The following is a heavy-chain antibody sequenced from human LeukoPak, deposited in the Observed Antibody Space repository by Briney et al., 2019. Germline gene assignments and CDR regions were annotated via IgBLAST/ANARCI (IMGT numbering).Heavy chain of an antibody. V-gene: IGHV3-9*01. CDR2: ISWNSGSI. CDR3: AGDLEDCSGGSCYSWFDP. Sequence: GGSLRLSCAASGFTFDDYAMHWVRQAPGNGLEWVSGISWNSGSIGYADSVKGRFTISRDNAKNSLYLQMNSLRAEDTAVYYCAGDLEDCSGGSCYSWFDPWGQGTLVTVSS. CDR1: GFTFDDYA. J-gene: IGHJ5*02. D-gene: IGHD2-15*01.